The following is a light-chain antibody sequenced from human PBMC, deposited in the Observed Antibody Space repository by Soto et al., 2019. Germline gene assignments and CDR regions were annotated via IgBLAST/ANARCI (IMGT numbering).Light chain of an antibody. J-gene: IGKJ2*01. CDR1: RSLIYTDGNTY. CDR3: MQGTHWPYT. V-gene: IGKV2-30*01. CDR2: KVS. Sequence: DVVMTQSPLSLPVTLGQLTSSSCRANRSLIYTDGNTYLNWFHQRPGQSPRRLFAKVSNRDSGVPDRFSGSGSGTDFTLKISRVEAEVVGLYYCMQGTHWPYTFGQGTKLEIK.